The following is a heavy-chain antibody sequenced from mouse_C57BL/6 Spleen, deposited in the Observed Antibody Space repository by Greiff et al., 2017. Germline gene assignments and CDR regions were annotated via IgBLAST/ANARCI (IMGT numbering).Heavy chain of an antibody. J-gene: IGHJ3*01. CDR3: ARSDYDYDGRFAY. D-gene: IGHD2-4*01. Sequence: VMLVESGAELVRPGTSVKMSCKASGYTFTNYWIGWAKQRPGHGLEWIGDIYPGGGYTNYNEKFKGKATLTADKSSSTAYMQFSSLTSEDSAIYYCARSDYDYDGRFAYWGQGTLVTVSA. V-gene: IGHV1-63*01. CDR1: GYTFTNYW. CDR2: IYPGGGYT.